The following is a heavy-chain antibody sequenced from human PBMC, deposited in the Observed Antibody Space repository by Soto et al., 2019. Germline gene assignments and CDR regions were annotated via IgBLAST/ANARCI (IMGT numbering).Heavy chain of an antibody. V-gene: IGHV4-34*01. Sequence: SETLSLTCAVYGGSFSGYYWRWIRHPPGKGLEWIGEINHSGSTNYNPSLKSRVTISVDTSKNQFSLKLSSVTAADTAVYYCALGSSGYFPYYYYYGMDVWGQGTTVTVSS. CDR2: INHSGST. D-gene: IGHD3-22*01. CDR3: ALGSSGYFPYYYYYGMDV. CDR1: GGSFSGYY. J-gene: IGHJ6*02.